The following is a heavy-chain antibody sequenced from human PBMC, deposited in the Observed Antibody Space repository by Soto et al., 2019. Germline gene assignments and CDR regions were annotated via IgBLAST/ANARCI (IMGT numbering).Heavy chain of an antibody. CDR1: CFNFDNYG. J-gene: IGHJ4*02. D-gene: IGHD1-7*01. CDR2: ITYDGSNK. V-gene: IGHV3-30*18. CDR3: AKDRVGGTFYTPLGF. Sequence: PGGSLRLSCQASCFNFDNYGMRWVRQAPGKGLEWVAVITYDGSNKYYADSVKGRFTISRDNSKNTLSLHLNTLKPEDTAVYHCAKDRVGGTFYTPLGFWGQGTLVTVSS.